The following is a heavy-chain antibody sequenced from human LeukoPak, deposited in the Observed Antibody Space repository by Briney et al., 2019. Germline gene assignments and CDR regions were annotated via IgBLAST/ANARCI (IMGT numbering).Heavy chain of an antibody. CDR1: GFTFSSYE. J-gene: IGHJ6*02. D-gene: IGHD6-13*01. Sequence: PGGSLRLSCAASGFTFSSYEMNWVRQAPGKGLEWVSYISSSGSTIYYADSVKGRFTISRDNSKNTLYLQMNSLRAEDTAVYYCAKDPLQQLGSSYYYYYGMDVWGQGTTVTVSS. V-gene: IGHV3-48*03. CDR3: AKDPLQQLGSSYYYYYGMDV. CDR2: ISSSGSTI.